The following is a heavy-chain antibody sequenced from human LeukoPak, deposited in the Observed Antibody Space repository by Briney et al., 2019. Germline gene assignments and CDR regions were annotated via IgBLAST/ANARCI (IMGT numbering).Heavy chain of an antibody. J-gene: IGHJ4*02. CDR1: GGSISSYY. V-gene: IGHV4-59*08. CDR3: ARKGNWNYVDY. CDR2: IYYNGNT. Sequence: PSETLSLTCTVSGGSISSYYWSWIRQPPGKGLEWIGYIYYNGNTNYIPSLKSRVTISVDTSKNQFSLRLSSVTAADTAVYYCARKGNWNYVDYWGQGTLVTVSS. D-gene: IGHD1-1*01.